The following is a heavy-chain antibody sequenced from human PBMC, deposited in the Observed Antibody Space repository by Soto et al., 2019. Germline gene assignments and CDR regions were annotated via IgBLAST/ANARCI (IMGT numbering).Heavy chain of an antibody. D-gene: IGHD6-6*01. J-gene: IGHJ6*02. Sequence: GGSLRLSCAASGFTFGNYAFSWVRQAPGKGLEWVSVISGGGDATYYPDSVKGRFTTSRDNSKNTVYLQMNSLRAEDTAVYYCASSPLEYSSSYYYYYGMDVWGQGTTVTVSS. CDR1: GFTFGNYA. V-gene: IGHV3-23*01. CDR3: ASSPLEYSSSYYYYYGMDV. CDR2: ISGGGDAT.